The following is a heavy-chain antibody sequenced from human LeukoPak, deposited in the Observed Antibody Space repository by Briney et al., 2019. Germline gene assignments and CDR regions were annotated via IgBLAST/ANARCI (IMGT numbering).Heavy chain of an antibody. Sequence: GGSLRLSCAASDFTFSAYSMNWVRQAPGKGLEWVSSISSSTIYTYYADSVRGRFTISRDNAKNSLYLQMNSLRAEDTAVHYCARQRAGSYTLDIWGQGTVVTVSS. J-gene: IGHJ3*02. CDR1: DFTFSAYS. V-gene: IGHV3-21*01. CDR3: ARQRAGSYTLDI. CDR2: ISSSTIYT. D-gene: IGHD2-2*02.